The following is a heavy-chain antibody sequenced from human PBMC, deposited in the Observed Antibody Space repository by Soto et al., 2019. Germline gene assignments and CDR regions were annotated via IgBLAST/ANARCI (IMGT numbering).Heavy chain of an antibody. D-gene: IGHD6-6*01. CDR1: GYTFTSYG. Sequence: ASVKVSCKASGYTFTSYGISWVRQAPGQGLDWMGWISAYNGNTNYAQKLQGRVTMTTDTSTSTGYMELRSLRSDDTAVYYCARGALVRYFFLGMDVWGQGTTGTAP. V-gene: IGHV1-18*04. CDR3: ARGALVRYFFLGMDV. CDR2: ISAYNGNT. J-gene: IGHJ6*02.